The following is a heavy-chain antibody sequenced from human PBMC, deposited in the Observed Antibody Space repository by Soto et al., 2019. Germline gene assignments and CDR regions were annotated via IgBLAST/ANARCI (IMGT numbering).Heavy chain of an antibody. CDR2: ISGSGGST. D-gene: IGHD6-13*01. CDR1: GFSFKSFE. J-gene: IGHJ4*02. V-gene: IGHV3-23*01. Sequence: AGSLRLSCVASGFSFKSFEMNWVRQAPGKGLEWVSAISGSGGSTYYAASVKGRFTISRDNSKNTLYLQMSSLRAEDTAVYYCAKDKGYSIVIRYDYWGQGTLVTVSS. CDR3: AKDKGYSIVIRYDY.